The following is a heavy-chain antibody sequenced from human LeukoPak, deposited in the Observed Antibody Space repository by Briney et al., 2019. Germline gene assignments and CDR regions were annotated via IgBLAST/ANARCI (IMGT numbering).Heavy chain of an antibody. CDR2: INPSRGST. CDR3: ARGYSSGFGN. Sequence: ASVKVSCKASGYSFTSHYIHWVRQAPGQGLEWMGIINPSRGSTSYAQKLQGSVTVTRDTSTSTVYMDLSSLGSEDTAVYYCARGYSSGFGNWGQGTLVTVSS. V-gene: IGHV1-46*01. CDR1: GYSFTSHY. J-gene: IGHJ4*02. D-gene: IGHD6-19*01.